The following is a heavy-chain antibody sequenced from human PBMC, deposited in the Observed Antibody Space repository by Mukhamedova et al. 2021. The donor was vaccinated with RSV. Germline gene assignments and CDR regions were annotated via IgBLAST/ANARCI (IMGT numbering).Heavy chain of an antibody. CDR2: ISANNGNT. Sequence: SWVRQAPGQGLEWMGWISANNGNTNSAQILQARVTMTTDTSTSTAYMELRSLRSDDTAVYYCARGGGRGGFDPWGQGTLVTVPS. D-gene: IGHD2-15*01. J-gene: IGHJ5*02. V-gene: IGHV1-18*01. CDR3: ARGGGRGGFDP.